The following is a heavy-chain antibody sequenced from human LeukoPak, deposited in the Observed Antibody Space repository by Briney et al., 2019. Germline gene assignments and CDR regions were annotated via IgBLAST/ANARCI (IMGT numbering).Heavy chain of an antibody. J-gene: IGHJ3*02. CDR1: GFTFSSYS. CDR3: ARDRGWELPSDAFDI. Sequence: GGSLRLSCAASGFTFSSYSMNWVRQAPGKGLEWVSSISSSSSYIYYADSVKGRFTISRDNAKNSLYLQMNSLRAEDTAVYYCARDRGWELPSDAFDIWGQGTMVTVSS. V-gene: IGHV3-21*01. CDR2: ISSSSSYI. D-gene: IGHD1-26*01.